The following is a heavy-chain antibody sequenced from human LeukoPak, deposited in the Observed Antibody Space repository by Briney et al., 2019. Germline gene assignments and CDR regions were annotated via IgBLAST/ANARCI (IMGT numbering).Heavy chain of an antibody. CDR1: GFTFSSYW. D-gene: IGHD3-22*01. Sequence: PGGSLRLSCAASGFTFSSYWMSWVRQAPGKGLEWVANIKQDGSEKYYVDSVKGRFTISRDNSKNTLYLQMNSLRAEDTAVYYCAKYYDSSGYYHEYFQHWGQGTLVTVSS. CDR2: IKQDGSEK. J-gene: IGHJ1*01. CDR3: AKYYDSSGYYHEYFQH. V-gene: IGHV3-7*01.